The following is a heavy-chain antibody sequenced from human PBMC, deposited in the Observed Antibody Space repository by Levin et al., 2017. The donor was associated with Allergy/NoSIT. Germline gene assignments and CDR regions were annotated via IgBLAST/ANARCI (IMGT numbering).Heavy chain of an antibody. CDR2: VYSTGTT. CDR1: GGSVTSTTFDDFY. J-gene: IGHJ3*01. Sequence: SETLSLTCTVSGGSVTSTTFDDFYWSWIRPPAGKGLEWVGRVYSTGTTHYNPSLKSRVTISVDTSKRQFSLKLNSVTAADTAMYYCARGAFGWGFDFWGQGTMVSVSS. D-gene: IGHD3-10*01. V-gene: IGHV4-61*02. CDR3: ARGAFGWGFDF.